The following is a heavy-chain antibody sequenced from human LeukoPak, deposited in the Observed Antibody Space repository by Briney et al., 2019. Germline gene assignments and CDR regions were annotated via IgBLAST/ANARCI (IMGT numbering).Heavy chain of an antibody. CDR3: TTDGIQ. CDR1: GFTFSNVW. CDR2: IKSKTDGGTT. J-gene: IGHJ4*02. V-gene: IGHV3-15*01. Sequence: GGSLRLSCAASGFTFSNVWVSWVRQAPGKGLEWVGRIKSKTDGGTTDYAAPVKGRFTISRDDSKNTLHQQLSSLKTEDTGVYSCTTDGIQWGQGTLVTVSS. D-gene: IGHD5-18*01.